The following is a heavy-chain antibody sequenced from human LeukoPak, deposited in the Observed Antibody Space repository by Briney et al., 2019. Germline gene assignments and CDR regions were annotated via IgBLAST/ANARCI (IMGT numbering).Heavy chain of an antibody. D-gene: IGHD6-13*01. CDR2: IYYSGST. J-gene: IGHJ1*01. CDR3: ARSITSSWYGDFQH. V-gene: IGHV4-59*01. CDR1: GGSMSGYF. Sequence: KASETLSLTRTVSGGSMSGYFWSWIRQPPGKGLEWIGYIYYSGSTNYNPSLKSRVTISVDTSKNQFSLKLSSVTAADTAVYYCARSITSSWYGDFQHWGQGTLVTVSS.